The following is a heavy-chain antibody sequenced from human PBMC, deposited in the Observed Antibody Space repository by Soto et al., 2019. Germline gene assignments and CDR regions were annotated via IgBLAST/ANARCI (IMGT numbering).Heavy chain of an antibody. D-gene: IGHD3-3*01. Sequence: ASVKFSCKASGYTFTSYGISWVRQAPGQGLEWMGWISAYNGNTNYAQKLQGRVTMTTDTSTSTAYMELRSLRSDDTAVYYCARAELRFLEWSPYPHYYGMDVWGQGTTVTVSS. V-gene: IGHV1-18*04. J-gene: IGHJ6*02. CDR1: GYTFTSYG. CDR3: ARAELRFLEWSPYPHYYGMDV. CDR2: ISAYNGNT.